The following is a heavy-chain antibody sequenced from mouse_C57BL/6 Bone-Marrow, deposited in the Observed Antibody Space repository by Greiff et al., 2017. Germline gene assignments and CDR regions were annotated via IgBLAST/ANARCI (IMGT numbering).Heavy chain of an antibody. D-gene: IGHD1-1*01. CDR2: IYPGGGYT. CDR3: ARRYYYGSSYGYFDV. CDR1: GYTFTNYW. J-gene: IGHJ1*03. V-gene: IGHV1-63*01. Sequence: VQLQQSGAELVRPGTSVKMSCKASGYTFTNYWIGWAKQRPGHGLEWIGDIYPGGGYTNYNEKFKGKATLTADKSSSTAYMQFSSLTSEDSAIYYCARRYYYGSSYGYFDVWGTGTTVTVSS.